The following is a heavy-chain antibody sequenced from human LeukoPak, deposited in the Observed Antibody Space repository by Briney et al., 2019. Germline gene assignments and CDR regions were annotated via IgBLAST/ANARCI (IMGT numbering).Heavy chain of an antibody. J-gene: IGHJ3*02. V-gene: IGHV4-31*03. D-gene: IGHD4-17*01. CDR3: ASYGDLDAFDI. CDR1: GGSITITNYY. Sequence: SETLSLTCTVSGGSITITNYYWGWIRQPPGKGLEWIGYIYYSGSTYYNPSLKSRVTISVDTSKNQFSLKLSSVTAADTAVYYCASYGDLDAFDIWGQGTMVTVSS. CDR2: IYYSGST.